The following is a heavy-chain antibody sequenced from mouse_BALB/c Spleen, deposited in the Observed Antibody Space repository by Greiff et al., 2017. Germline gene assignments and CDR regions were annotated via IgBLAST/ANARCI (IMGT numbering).Heavy chain of an antibody. D-gene: IGHD2-1*01. CDR1: GFTFSSYT. J-gene: IGHJ4*01. Sequence: EVHLVESGGGLVQPGGSLKLSCAASGFTFSSYTMSWVRQTPEKRLEWVAYISNGGGSTYYPDTVKGRFTISRDNAKNTLYLQMSSLKSEDTAMYYCARHHYGNYDYAMDYWGQGTSVTVSS. CDR2: ISNGGGST. V-gene: IGHV5-12-2*01. CDR3: ARHHYGNYDYAMDY.